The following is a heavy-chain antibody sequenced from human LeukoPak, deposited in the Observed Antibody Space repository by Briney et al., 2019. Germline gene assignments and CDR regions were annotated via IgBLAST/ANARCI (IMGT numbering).Heavy chain of an antibody. CDR1: GGTFSSYA. CDR2: IIPILGIA. Sequence: ASVKVSCTASGGTFSSYAISWVRQAPGQGLEWMGRIIPILGIANYAQKFQGRVTITADKSTSTAYMELSSLRSEDTAVYYCASITGGDYNWFDPWGQGTLVTVSS. CDR3: ASITGGDYNWFDP. V-gene: IGHV1-69*04. D-gene: IGHD3-16*01. J-gene: IGHJ5*02.